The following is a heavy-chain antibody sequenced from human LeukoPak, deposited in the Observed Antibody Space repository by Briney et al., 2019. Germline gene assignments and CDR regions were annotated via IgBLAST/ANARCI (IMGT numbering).Heavy chain of an antibody. D-gene: IGHD6-19*01. CDR3: TKDAPDSGGWFFFDS. CDR1: GFTFSTYA. CDR2: ISGIDT. Sequence: GSLRLSCATSGFTFSTYAMNWVRQAPGKGLEWVSTISGIDTFYADSVKGRFTISRDNSKNTLYLQMISLRAEDTAVYYCTKDAPDSGGWFFFDSWGQGTLVTVSS. V-gene: IGHV3-23*01. J-gene: IGHJ4*02.